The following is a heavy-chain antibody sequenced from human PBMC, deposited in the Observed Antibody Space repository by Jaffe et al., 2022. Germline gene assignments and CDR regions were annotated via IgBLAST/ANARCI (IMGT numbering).Heavy chain of an antibody. CDR3: ARGNRYSSPTVGHPLDYYYMDV. J-gene: IGHJ6*03. V-gene: IGHV1-69*01. D-gene: IGHD6-13*01. CDR1: GGTFSSYA. Sequence: QVQLVQSGAEVKKPGSSVKVSCKASGGTFSSYAISWVRQAPGQGLEWMGGIIPIFGTANYAQKFQGRVTITADESTSTAYMELSSLRSEDTAVYYCARGNRYSSPTVGHPLDYYYMDVWGKGTTVTVSS. CDR2: IIPIFGTA.